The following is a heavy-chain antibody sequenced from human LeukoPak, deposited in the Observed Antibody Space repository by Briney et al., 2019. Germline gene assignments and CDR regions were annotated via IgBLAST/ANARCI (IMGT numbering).Heavy chain of an antibody. CDR2: IGGSGGDT. D-gene: IGHD6-19*01. CDR3: AKDQANQWLVPFDY. Sequence: GGSLRLSCAASGFTFNNYAMNWVRQAPGKGLEWVSLIGGSGGDTYYTDSVKGRFTISRDNSKNTLYLQMNSLRAEDTAVYYCAKDQANQWLVPFDYWGQGTLVTVSS. CDR1: GFTFNNYA. V-gene: IGHV3-23*01. J-gene: IGHJ4*02.